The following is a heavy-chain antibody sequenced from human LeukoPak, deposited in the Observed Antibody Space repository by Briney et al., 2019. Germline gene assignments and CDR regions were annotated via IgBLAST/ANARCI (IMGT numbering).Heavy chain of an antibody. J-gene: IGHJ5*02. CDR1: GYTFTSYG. Sequence: ASVKVSCKASGYTFTSYGISWVRQAPGQGLERMGWISAYNGNTNYAQKLQGRVTMTTDTSTSTAYMELRSLRSDDTAVYYCARGPNKSDGGNSGSAWFDPWGQGTLVTVSS. CDR2: ISAYNGNT. D-gene: IGHD4-23*01. CDR3: ARGPNKSDGGNSGSAWFDP. V-gene: IGHV1-18*01.